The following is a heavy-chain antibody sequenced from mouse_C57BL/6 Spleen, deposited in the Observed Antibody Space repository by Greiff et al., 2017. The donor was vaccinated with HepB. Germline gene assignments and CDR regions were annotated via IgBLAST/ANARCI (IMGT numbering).Heavy chain of an antibody. V-gene: IGHV6-6*01. CDR3: TSNWDAYFDY. CDR2: IRNKANNHAT. D-gene: IGHD4-1*02. J-gene: IGHJ2*01. CDR1: GFTFSDAW. Sequence: EVKVEESGGGFVQPGGSMKLSCAASGFTFSDAWMDWVRQSPEKGLEWVAEIRNKANNHATYYAESVKGRFTISRDDSKSSVYLQMNSLRAEDTGIYYCTSNWDAYFDYWGQGTTLTVSS.